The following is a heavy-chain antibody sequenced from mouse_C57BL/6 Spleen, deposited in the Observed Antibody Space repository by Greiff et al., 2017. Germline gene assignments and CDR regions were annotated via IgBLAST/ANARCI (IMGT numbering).Heavy chain of an antibody. CDR2: IYPGDGDT. Sequence: QVQLQQSGAELVKPGASVKISCKASGYAFSSYWMNWVKQRPGKGLEWIGQIYPGDGDTNYNGRVKGKATLTADKSSNTAYMQLSSLTSEDAAVYFCARGDYDCPNGWFAYWGQGTLVTVSA. J-gene: IGHJ3*01. CDR3: ARGDYDCPNGWFAY. V-gene: IGHV1-80*01. D-gene: IGHD2-4*01. CDR1: GYAFSSYW.